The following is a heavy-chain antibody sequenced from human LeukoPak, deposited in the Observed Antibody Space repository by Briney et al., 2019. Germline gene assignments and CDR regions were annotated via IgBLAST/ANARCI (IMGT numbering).Heavy chain of an antibody. CDR1: GFTFSSYA. CDR3: AKDILSSSWYGTTFDY. CDR2: ISGSGGRT. Sequence: GGSLRLSCAASGFTFSSYAMSWVRQAPGKALEWVSAISGSGGRTYYADSVRGRFTISRDNSKNTLYLQMNSLRAEDTAVYYCAKDILSSSWYGTTFDYWGQGTLVTVSS. V-gene: IGHV3-23*01. D-gene: IGHD6-13*01. J-gene: IGHJ4*02.